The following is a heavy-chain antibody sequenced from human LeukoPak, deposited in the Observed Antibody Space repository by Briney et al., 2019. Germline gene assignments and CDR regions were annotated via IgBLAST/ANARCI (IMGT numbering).Heavy chain of an antibody. J-gene: IGHJ4*02. Sequence: PSETLSLTCTVSGGSISSYYWSWIRQPPGKGLEWIGYIYYSGSTNYNPSLKSRVTISVDTSKNQFSPKLSSVTAADTAVYYCARYVWGSYPTFEDYWGQGTLVTVSS. CDR3: ARYVWGSYPTFEDY. CDR2: IYYSGST. CDR1: GGSISSYY. D-gene: IGHD3-16*02. V-gene: IGHV4-59*01.